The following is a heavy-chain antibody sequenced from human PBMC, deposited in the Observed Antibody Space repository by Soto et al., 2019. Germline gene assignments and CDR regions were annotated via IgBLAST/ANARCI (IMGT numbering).Heavy chain of an antibody. J-gene: IGHJ6*02. V-gene: IGHV1-18*01. CDR2: ISPYSGNT. CDR3: AMVDNYVTPTPPDV. D-gene: IGHD3-16*01. CDR1: GYTFTSYA. Sequence: ASVKVSCKASGYTFTSYAMHWVRQAPGQGLEWMGWISPYSGNTHYASKVQGRLTMTTDTSTSTACMDLGSLTSDDTAVYYCAMVDNYVTPTPPDVWGQGTTVTVSS.